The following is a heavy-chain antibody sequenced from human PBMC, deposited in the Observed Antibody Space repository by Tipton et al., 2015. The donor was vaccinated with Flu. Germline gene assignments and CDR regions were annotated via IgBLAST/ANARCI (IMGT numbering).Heavy chain of an antibody. V-gene: IGHV1-18*04. D-gene: IGHD3-22*01. Sequence: QLVQSGAEVKKPGASVRVSCKTTGYTFNNYGINWVRQAPGQGLEWMGWVSAYNGNTNYAQIVQGRVTLTTDTSTRTAYMELRSLRSDDTAVYYCARDREDYGSSDYYSGFDYWGQGTLFTVSS. CDR1: GYTFNNYG. J-gene: IGHJ4*02. CDR2: VSAYNGNT. CDR3: ARDREDYGSSDYYSGFDY.